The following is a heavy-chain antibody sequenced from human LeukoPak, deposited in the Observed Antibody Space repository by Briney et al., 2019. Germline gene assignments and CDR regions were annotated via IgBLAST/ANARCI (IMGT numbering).Heavy chain of an antibody. D-gene: IGHD6-19*01. Sequence: GGSLRLSCAASEFTFSSYSMNWVRQAPGKGLVWVSRINSDGSSTSYADSVKGRFTISRDNAKNTLYLQMNNLRAEDTAVYYCARAPGIAVAGTYFGYWGQGTLVTVSS. CDR1: EFTFSSYS. J-gene: IGHJ4*02. V-gene: IGHV3-74*01. CDR3: ARAPGIAVAGTYFGY. CDR2: INSDGSST.